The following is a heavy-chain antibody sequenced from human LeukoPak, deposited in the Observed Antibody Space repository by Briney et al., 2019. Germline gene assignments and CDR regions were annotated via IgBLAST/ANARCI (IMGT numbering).Heavy chain of an antibody. D-gene: IGHD3-22*01. Sequence: GGSLRLSCAASGFTFSSYAMSWVRQAPGKGLEWVSAISGSGGSTYYADSVKGRFTISRDNSKNTLYLQMNSPRAEDTAVYYCAREEYYYDSSGYPQQWGQGTLVTVSS. CDR2: ISGSGGST. CDR3: AREEYYYDSSGYPQQ. CDR1: GFTFSSYA. J-gene: IGHJ4*02. V-gene: IGHV3-23*01.